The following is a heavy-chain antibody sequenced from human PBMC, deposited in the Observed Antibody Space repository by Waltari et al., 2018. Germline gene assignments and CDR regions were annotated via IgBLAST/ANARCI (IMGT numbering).Heavy chain of an antibody. CDR3: VGQIATGY. D-gene: IGHD6-13*01. V-gene: IGHV3-74*01. Sequence: EVQLVESGVGLVQPGGSLRLSCEASGFPFSTYWMHWVRQAPGKGLVWVSHIKPGGTYTGYADSVKGRFTISRDDAKNTLYLQMNSLRVEDTAIYYCVGQIATGYWGQGTLVTVSS. CDR1: GFPFSTYW. CDR2: IKPGGTYT. J-gene: IGHJ4*02.